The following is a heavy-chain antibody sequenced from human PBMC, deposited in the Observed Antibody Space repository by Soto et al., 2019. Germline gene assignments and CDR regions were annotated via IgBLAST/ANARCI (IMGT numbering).Heavy chain of an antibody. V-gene: IGHV3-7*01. CDR1: GFTFSSPW. CDR3: ARDRGYSSYDY. D-gene: IGHD5-18*01. J-gene: IGHJ4*02. CDR2: IKEDGSEK. Sequence: QSGGSLRLSCAASGFTFSSPWMNWVRQAPGKGLEWVAGIKEDGSEKYYVDIVKGRFTISRDNVENSLYLQMNSLRGEDSAVYFCARDRGYSSYDYWGLGTLVTVS.